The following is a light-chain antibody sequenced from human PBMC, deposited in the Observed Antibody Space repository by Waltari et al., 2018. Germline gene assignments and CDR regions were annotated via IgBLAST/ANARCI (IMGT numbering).Light chain of an antibody. CDR1: QSVSDD. Sequence: EIVMTQSPATLSVSPGERVTLSCRASQSVSDDLAWYQQKPGQAPRLLIYGASTRATGIPARFSGSGSGTEFTLTISSLQSEDFAVYYCQQYNNGPRPPTFGQGTKVEIK. J-gene: IGKJ1*01. CDR3: QQYNNGPRPPT. CDR2: GAS. V-gene: IGKV3-15*01.